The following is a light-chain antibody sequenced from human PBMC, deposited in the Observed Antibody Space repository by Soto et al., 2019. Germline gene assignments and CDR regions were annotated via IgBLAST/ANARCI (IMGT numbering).Light chain of an antibody. CDR3: HQRSNWPPT. J-gene: IGKJ4*01. Sequence: ENVLTQSPATLSLSPGERATLSCRASQSVGSNLAWYRQEPGQAPRLPIYDASNRATGIPARFSGSGSGTDFTLTISSLQPEDFAVYYCHQRSNWPPTFGGGTKVDIK. CDR2: DAS. CDR1: QSVGSN. V-gene: IGKV3-11*01.